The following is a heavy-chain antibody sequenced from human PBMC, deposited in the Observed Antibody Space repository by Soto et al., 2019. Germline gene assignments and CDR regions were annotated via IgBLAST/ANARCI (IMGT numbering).Heavy chain of an antibody. D-gene: IGHD3-3*01. V-gene: IGHV4-61*01. CDR3: ARGGQDYDYPFDP. CDR1: GGSVSSGSYY. CDR2: IYYSGST. J-gene: IGHJ5*02. Sequence: QVQLQESGPGLVKPSETLSLTRTVSGGSVSSGSYYWSWIRQPPGKGLEWIGYIYYSGSTNYNPSLKSRVTISVDTSKNQFSLKLSSVTAADTAVYYCARGGQDYDYPFDPWGQGTLVTVSS.